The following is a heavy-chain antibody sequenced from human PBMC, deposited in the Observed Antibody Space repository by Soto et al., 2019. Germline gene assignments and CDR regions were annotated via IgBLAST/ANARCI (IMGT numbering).Heavy chain of an antibody. Sequence: GGSMRLSCAACGFTFSNAWMDGVRQAPGKGLEWVGRIKSKTDGGTTDYAAPVKGRFTISRDDSKNTLYLQMNSLKTEDTAVYYCTGEQLANWFDPWGQGTLVTVSS. CDR3: TGEQLANWFDP. CDR1: GFTFSNAW. V-gene: IGHV3-15*07. CDR2: IKSKTDGGTT. D-gene: IGHD6-6*01. J-gene: IGHJ5*02.